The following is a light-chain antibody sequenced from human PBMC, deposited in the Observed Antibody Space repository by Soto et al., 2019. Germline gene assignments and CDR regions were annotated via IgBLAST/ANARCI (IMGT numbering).Light chain of an antibody. CDR2: DVS. Sequence: QSALTQPRSVSGSPGQSVTISCTGTSSDVGGYNYVSWYQQHPGKAPKLMSYDVSKRPSGVPDRFSGSKSGNTASLTISGLQAEDEAAYYCCSYAGSYYVYGTGTKLTVL. CDR1: SSDVGGYNY. J-gene: IGLJ1*01. CDR3: CSYAGSYYV. V-gene: IGLV2-11*01.